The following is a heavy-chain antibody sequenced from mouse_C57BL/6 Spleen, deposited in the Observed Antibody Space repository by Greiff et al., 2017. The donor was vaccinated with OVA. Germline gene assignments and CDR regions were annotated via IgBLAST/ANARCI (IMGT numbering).Heavy chain of an antibody. D-gene: IGHD2-5*01. CDR1: GYTFTDYY. J-gene: IGHJ4*01. Sequence: EVQLQQSGPELVKPGASVKMSCKASGYTFTDYYMHWVKQSHGKSLEWIGCIYPNNGGNGYNQKFKGKATLTVDKSSSTAYMELRSLTSEDSAVYYCARDSNYAMDYWGQGTSVTVSS. V-gene: IGHV1-34*01. CDR3: ARDSNYAMDY. CDR2: IYPNNGGN.